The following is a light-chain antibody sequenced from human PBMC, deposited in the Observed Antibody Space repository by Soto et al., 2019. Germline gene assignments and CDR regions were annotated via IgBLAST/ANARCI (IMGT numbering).Light chain of an antibody. J-gene: IGKJ1*01. CDR3: QQYGSSGT. CDR1: QIVSSTY. CDR2: GAS. Sequence: EIVLTQSPGTLSLSPGERATLSCRASQIVSSTYLAWFQQKPGQAPRLLIYGASTRATGIPDRFSGSGSGTDFTLTISGLEPEDFAVYYCQQYGSSGTFGQGTKVDIK. V-gene: IGKV3-20*01.